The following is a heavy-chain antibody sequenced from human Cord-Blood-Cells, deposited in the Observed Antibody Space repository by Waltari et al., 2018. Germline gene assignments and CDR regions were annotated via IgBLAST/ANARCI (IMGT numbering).Heavy chain of an antibody. CDR3: ASLRRDYSNFDY. J-gene: IGHJ4*02. CDR2: IYYSGST. Sequence: QVQLQESGPGLVKPSQTLSLTCTVSGGSISRVASYWSRPRQPPGKGLEWIGYIYYSGSTYYNPSLKSRVTISVDTSKNQFSLKLSSVTAADTAVYYCASLRRDYSNFDYWGQGTLVTVSS. D-gene: IGHD4-4*01. V-gene: IGHV4-30-4*08. CDR1: GGSISRVASY.